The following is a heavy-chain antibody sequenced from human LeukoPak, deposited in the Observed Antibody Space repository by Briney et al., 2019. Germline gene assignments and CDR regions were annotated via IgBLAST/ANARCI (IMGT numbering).Heavy chain of an antibody. J-gene: IGHJ4*02. CDR1: GFTVSSNY. V-gene: IGHV3-66*01. Sequence: GGSLRLSCAASGFTVSSNYMSWIRQAPGKGLEWVSVIYSGDSTYYADSVKGRFTISRDNSKNTLYLQMNSLRAEDTAVYYCARGGYSSGWYGLLGYWGQGTLVTVSS. CDR2: IYSGDST. D-gene: IGHD6-19*01. CDR3: ARGGYSSGWYGLLGY.